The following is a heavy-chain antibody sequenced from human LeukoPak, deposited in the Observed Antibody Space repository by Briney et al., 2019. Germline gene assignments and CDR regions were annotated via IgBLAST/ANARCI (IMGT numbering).Heavy chain of an antibody. CDR1: GYSISNGYH. V-gene: IGHV4-38-2*02. Sequence: PSETLSLTCAVSGYSISNGYHWGWIRQPPEKGLEWIGSINQSGSTYYNPSLKSRVTISVDTSKNQFSLKLNSVTAADTAVYYCARDSGYDPGWFDPWGQGTLVTVSS. CDR2: INQSGST. CDR3: ARDSGYDPGWFDP. D-gene: IGHD3-10*01. J-gene: IGHJ5*02.